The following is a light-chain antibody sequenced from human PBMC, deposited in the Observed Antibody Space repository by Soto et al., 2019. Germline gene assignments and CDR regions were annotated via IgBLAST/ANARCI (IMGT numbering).Light chain of an antibody. V-gene: IGKV3-20*01. Sequence: EIVLTQSPGTLSLSPGEGATLSCRSSQSIATSYLAWYQQRRGQAPRLLIYGASSRATGIPDRFSGSGSGTDFTLTISRLEPEDFAVYYCQQYGGSPYTFGQGTTVEIK. CDR3: QQYGGSPYT. CDR1: QSIATSY. J-gene: IGKJ2*01. CDR2: GAS.